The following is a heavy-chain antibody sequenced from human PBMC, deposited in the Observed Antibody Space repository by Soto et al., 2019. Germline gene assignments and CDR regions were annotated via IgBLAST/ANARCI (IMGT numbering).Heavy chain of an antibody. V-gene: IGHV1-8*01. CDR1: GYTFTSYD. CDR3: AVFSYYYDSSGYYSNWFDP. J-gene: IGHJ5*02. D-gene: IGHD3-22*01. CDR2: MNPNSGNT. Sequence: ASLKVSCKASGYTFTSYDINCVRQATGQGLEWMGWMNPNSGNTGYAQKFQGRVTMTRNTSISTAYMELSSLRSEDTAVYYCAVFSYYYDSSGYYSNWFDPWGQGTMVTVSS.